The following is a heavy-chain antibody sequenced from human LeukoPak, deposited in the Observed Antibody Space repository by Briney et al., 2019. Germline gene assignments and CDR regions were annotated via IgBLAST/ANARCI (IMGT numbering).Heavy chain of an antibody. J-gene: IGHJ6*04. D-gene: IGHD3-10*02. Sequence: GGSLRLSCAASAFTFSDYSMNWVRQAPGKGLEWVASISSSSPYIYYTDSVKGRFTISRDNAKNSLYLQMNSLRAEDTAVYYCAELGITMIGGVWGKGTTVTISS. CDR1: AFTFSDYS. CDR2: ISSSSPYI. CDR3: AELGITMIGGV. V-gene: IGHV3-21*01.